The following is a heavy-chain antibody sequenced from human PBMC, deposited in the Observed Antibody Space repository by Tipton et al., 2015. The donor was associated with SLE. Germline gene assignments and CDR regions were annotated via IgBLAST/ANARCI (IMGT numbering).Heavy chain of an antibody. Sequence: GLVKPSETLSLTCTVSGGSLSSHYWSWIRQPPGKGLEWIGCIDDSGSTFNNPSLKSRLTISVDTSKNQFSLKLSSVTAADTAVYYCARDTRGVTHYWGQGTLVTVSS. V-gene: IGHV4-59*11. CDR3: ARDTRGVTHY. CDR2: IDDSGST. D-gene: IGHD3-10*01. J-gene: IGHJ4*02. CDR1: GGSLSSHY.